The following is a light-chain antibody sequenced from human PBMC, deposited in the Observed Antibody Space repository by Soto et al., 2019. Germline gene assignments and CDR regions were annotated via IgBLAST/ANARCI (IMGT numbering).Light chain of an antibody. CDR1: SSDVGGYNY. CDR3: SSYTTSNTRQLV. V-gene: IGLV2-14*01. J-gene: IGLJ1*01. CDR2: DVS. Sequence: QSARTQPASVSGSPGQSITISCTGTSSDVGGYNYVSWYQQHPGKAPKFMIYDVSNRPSGGSNRFSGSKSGNTASLTISGLQAEDEADYYCSSYTTSNTRQLVFGTGTKLTVL.